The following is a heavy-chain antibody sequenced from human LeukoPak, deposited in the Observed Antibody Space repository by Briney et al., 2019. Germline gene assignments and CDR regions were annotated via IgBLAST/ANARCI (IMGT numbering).Heavy chain of an antibody. CDR3: ASQGYCTNGVCYTDY. CDR1: GGTFSSYA. V-gene: IGHV1-69*05. Sequence: ASVKVSCKASGGTFSSYAISWARQAPGQGLEWMGGIIPIFGTANYAQKFQGRVTITTDESTSTAYMELSSLRSEDTAVYYCASQGYCTNGVCYTDYWGQGTLVTVSS. J-gene: IGHJ4*02. CDR2: IIPIFGTA. D-gene: IGHD2-8*01.